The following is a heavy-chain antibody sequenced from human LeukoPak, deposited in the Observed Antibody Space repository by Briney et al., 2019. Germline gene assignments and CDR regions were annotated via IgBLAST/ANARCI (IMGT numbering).Heavy chain of an antibody. CDR2: ISSSSSYI. CDR1: GFTFSSYS. CDR3: ARDYCSTTTCLDY. Sequence: GGSLRPSCAASGFTFSSYSMNWVRQAPGKGLEWVSSISSSSSYIYYADSVKGRFTISRDDSKNTVYLQMNSLRVEDTAIYYCARDYCSTTTCLDYWGQGTLVTVSA. D-gene: IGHD2-2*01. V-gene: IGHV3-21*01. J-gene: IGHJ4*02.